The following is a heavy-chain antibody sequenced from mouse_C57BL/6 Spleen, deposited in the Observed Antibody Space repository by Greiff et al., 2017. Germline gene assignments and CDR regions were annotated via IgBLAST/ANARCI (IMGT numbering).Heavy chain of an antibody. CDR2: INPGCGGT. CDR3: ARSEKFIPAWFAY. V-gene: IGHV1-54*01. J-gene: IGHJ3*01. CDR1: GYAFTNYL. D-gene: IGHD1-1*01. Sequence: QVQLKQSGAELVRPGTSVKVSCKASGYAFTNYLIEWVKQRPGQGLEWIGVINPGCGGTNYNAKFKGKATLTADKSSSTAYMQLSSLTSEDAAVYFCARSEKFIPAWFAYWGQGTLVTVSA.